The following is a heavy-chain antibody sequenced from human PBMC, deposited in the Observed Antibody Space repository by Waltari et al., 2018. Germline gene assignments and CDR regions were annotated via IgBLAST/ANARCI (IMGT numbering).Heavy chain of an antibody. D-gene: IGHD3-16*01. V-gene: IGHV3-53*01. CDR3: ARDSGGRPFDY. J-gene: IGHJ4*02. CDR2: IHSDGNT. Sequence: EVQLVESGGGLIQPGGSLRLSCAASGFTVSSNDISWVRQAPGKGLEWVSIIHSDGNTYYKDSVKGRFTISRDNSKNTLYLQMNSLRAEDTAVYYCARDSGGRPFDYWGQGILVTVSA. CDR1: GFTVSSND.